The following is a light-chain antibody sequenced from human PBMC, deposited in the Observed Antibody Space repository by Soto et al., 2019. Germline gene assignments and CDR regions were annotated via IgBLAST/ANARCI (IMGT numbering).Light chain of an antibody. CDR1: QSVSSSF. Sequence: EIVLTQSPGTLSLSPGERATLSCRASQSVSSSFLAWYQQKPGQAPRLLIYGASSRATGIPDRFSGSGSGTDLTLTVSSLELEDVAAYYCQQYGNPPLTFGGGTKVQIK. CDR3: QQYGNPPLT. CDR2: GAS. V-gene: IGKV3-20*01. J-gene: IGKJ4*01.